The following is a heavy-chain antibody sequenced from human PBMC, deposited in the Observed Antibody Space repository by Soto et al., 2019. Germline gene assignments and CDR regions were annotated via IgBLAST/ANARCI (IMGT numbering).Heavy chain of an antibody. J-gene: IGHJ5*02. D-gene: IGHD3-3*01. CDR3: AMNDFWSGYYMNWFDP. CDR2: IYYSGST. V-gene: IGHV4-59*01. CDR1: GGSISSYY. Sequence: LSLTCTVSGGSISSYYWSWFLQPPGKGLEWIGYIYYSGSTNYNPSLKSRVTISVDTSKNQFSLKLSSVTAADTAVYYCAMNDFWSGYYMNWFDPWGQGTLVTVSS.